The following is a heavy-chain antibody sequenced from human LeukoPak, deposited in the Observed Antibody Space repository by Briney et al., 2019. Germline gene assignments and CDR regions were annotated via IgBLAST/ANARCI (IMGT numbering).Heavy chain of an antibody. Sequence: SETLSLTCTVSGGSISSGSYYWSWIRQPTGRGREWIGRIYTSGSTNYNPSLKRRVTISVDTSKNQFSLKLSSVTAANTAVYYCARDRWLSSFDLWGRGTLVTVSS. J-gene: IGHJ2*01. CDR2: IYTSGST. V-gene: IGHV4-61*02. CDR3: ARDRWLSSFDL. CDR1: GGSISSGSYY. D-gene: IGHD3-9*01.